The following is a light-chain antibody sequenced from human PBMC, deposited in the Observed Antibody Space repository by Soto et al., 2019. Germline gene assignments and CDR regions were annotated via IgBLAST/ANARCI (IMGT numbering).Light chain of an antibody. CDR2: SNN. CDR1: SSNIGCNS. V-gene: IGLV1-44*01. J-gene: IGLJ1*01. Sequence: QSALTQPPSASGTPGQRVTISCSGSSSNIGCNSVNWYQQPPGTAPKLLIYSNNQRPSGVPDRFSGSKSGTSASLAISGLQSEDEADYYCAAWDDSLNGFYVFGTGTKVTVL. CDR3: AAWDDSLNGFYV.